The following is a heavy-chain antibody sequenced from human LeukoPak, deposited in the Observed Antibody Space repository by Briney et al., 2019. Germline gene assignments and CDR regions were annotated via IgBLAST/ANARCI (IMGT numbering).Heavy chain of an antibody. D-gene: IGHD3-22*01. J-gene: IGHJ4*02. CDR1: GFTFSSYA. V-gene: IGHV3-23*01. CDR2: ISGSGGST. Sequence: GGSLRLSCAASGFTFSSYAMSWVRQAPGKGLEWVSAISGSGGSTYHADSVKGRFTISRDNSKNTLYLQMNSLRAEDTAVYYCAKDSLDYYDSSGYCPFDYWGQGTLVTVSS. CDR3: AKDSLDYYDSSGYCPFDY.